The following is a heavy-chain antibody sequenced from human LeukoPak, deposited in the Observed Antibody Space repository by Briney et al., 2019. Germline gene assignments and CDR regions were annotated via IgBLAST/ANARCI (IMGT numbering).Heavy chain of an antibody. D-gene: IGHD3-10*01. CDR3: VRDLPRTSGP. Sequence: PGGSLRLSCVASGFTFSTAWMHWARQTPGKGPVWVSHINGDGRRINYADDVKGRFTISRDNAKNTLYLQMNSLRVEDTAVYYCVRDLPRTSGPWGQGTLVTVSS. CDR2: INGDGRRI. J-gene: IGHJ5*02. CDR1: GFTFSTAW. V-gene: IGHV3-74*01.